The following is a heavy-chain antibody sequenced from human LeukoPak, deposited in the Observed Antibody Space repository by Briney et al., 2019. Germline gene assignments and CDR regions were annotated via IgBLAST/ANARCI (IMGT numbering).Heavy chain of an antibody. CDR3: AKDKYLSADLFVSYFDY. CDR2: ISYDGSNK. V-gene: IGHV3-30*18. Sequence: AGGSLRLSCAASGFTFSSYGMHWVRQAPGKGLEWVAVISYDGSNKYYADSVKGRFTISRDNSKNTLYLQMNSLRAEDTAVYYCAKDKYLSADLFVSYFDYWGQGTLVTVSS. CDR1: GFTFSSYG. D-gene: IGHD2/OR15-2a*01. J-gene: IGHJ4*02.